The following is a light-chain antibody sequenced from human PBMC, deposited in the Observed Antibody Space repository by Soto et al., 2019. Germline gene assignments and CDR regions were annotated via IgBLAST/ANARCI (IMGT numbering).Light chain of an antibody. Sequence: QSALTQPPSASGPPGQSVTISCTGTSSDVGGYNFVSWYQQHPGKAPKLMIYEVSKRPSGVPDRFSGSKSDNTASLTVSGLQAEDEADYYCSSYAGSNNRYVFGTGTKLTVL. J-gene: IGLJ1*01. CDR2: EVS. CDR1: SSDVGGYNF. V-gene: IGLV2-8*01. CDR3: SSYAGSNNRYV.